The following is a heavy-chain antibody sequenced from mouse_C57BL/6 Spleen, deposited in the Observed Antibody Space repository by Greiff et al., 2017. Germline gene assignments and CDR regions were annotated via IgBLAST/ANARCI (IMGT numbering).Heavy chain of an antibody. D-gene: IGHD1-1*01. J-gene: IGHJ3*01. CDR1: GYAFTNYL. Sequence: VQLVESGAELVRPGTSVKVSCKASGYAFTNYLIEWVKQRPGQGLEWIGVINPGSGGTNYNEKFKGKATLTADKSSSTAYMQLSSLTSEDSAVYFCAIYGSRAWFAYWGQGTLVTVSA. CDR3: AIYGSRAWFAY. V-gene: IGHV1-54*01. CDR2: INPGSGGT.